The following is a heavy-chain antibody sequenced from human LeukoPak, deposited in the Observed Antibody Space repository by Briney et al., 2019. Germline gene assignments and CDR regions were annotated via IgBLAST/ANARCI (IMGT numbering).Heavy chain of an antibody. Sequence: GGSLRLSCAASGFTFSSYSMNWVRQAPGKGLEWVSSISSSSSYIYYADSVKGRFTISRDNAKNSLYLQMNSLRAEDTAVYYCARDQGAVAVFYMDVWGKGTTVTISS. CDR3: ARDQGAVAVFYMDV. CDR2: ISSSSSYI. V-gene: IGHV3-21*01. CDR1: GFTFSSYS. D-gene: IGHD6-19*01. J-gene: IGHJ6*03.